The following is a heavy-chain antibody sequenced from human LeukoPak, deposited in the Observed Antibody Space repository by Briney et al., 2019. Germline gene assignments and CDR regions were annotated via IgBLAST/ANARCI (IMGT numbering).Heavy chain of an antibody. J-gene: IGHJ6*02. V-gene: IGHV3-66*01. CDR2: IYSGGST. Sequence: GGSLRLSCAASGFTVGSNYMSWVRQAPGKGLEWVSVIYSGGSTYYADSVKGRFTISRDNSKNTLYLQMNSLRAEDTAVYYCARDNAAGTHYYYGMDVWGQGTTVTVSS. CDR1: GFTVGSNY. D-gene: IGHD6-19*01. CDR3: ARDNAAGTHYYYGMDV.